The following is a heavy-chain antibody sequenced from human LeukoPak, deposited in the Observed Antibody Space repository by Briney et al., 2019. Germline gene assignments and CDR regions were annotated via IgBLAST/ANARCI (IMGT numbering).Heavy chain of an antibody. CDR2: IYHSGST. D-gene: IGHD1-1*01. CDR3: ARELRASELEVAFDI. V-gene: IGHV4-38-2*02. Sequence: PSETLSLTCTVSGYSISSGYYWGWIRQPPGKGLEWIGSIYHSGSTYYNPSLKSRVTISVDTSKNQFSLKLSSVTAADTAVYYCARELRASELEVAFDIWGQGTMVTVSS. CDR1: GYSISSGYY. J-gene: IGHJ3*02.